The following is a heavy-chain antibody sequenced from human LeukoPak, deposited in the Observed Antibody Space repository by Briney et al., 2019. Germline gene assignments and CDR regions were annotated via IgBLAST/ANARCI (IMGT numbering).Heavy chain of an antibody. D-gene: IGHD3-22*01. V-gene: IGHV3-7*01. J-gene: IGHJ4*02. CDR1: GFTFSSYW. CDR2: IKQDGSGI. CDR3: ARGDTSGYYYRFFDY. Sequence: GSLRLSCAASGFTFSSYWMSWVRQAPGKGLERVANIKQDGSGIYYVDSVEGRFTISRDNAKNSLYLQMNSLRAEDTAVYYCARGDTSGYYYRFFDYWGQGTLVTVSS.